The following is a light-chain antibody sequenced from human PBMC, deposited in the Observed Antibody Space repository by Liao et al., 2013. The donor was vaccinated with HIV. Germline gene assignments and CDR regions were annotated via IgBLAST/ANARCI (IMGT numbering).Light chain of an antibody. CDR3: QAWDSSTVV. CDR2: QDN. CDR1: KLGAKY. J-gene: IGLJ2*01. V-gene: IGLV3-1*01. Sequence: SYELTQPPSVSVSPGQTATITCSGEKLGAKYACWYQQQPGRSPVLVMFQDNRRPSGIPERFSGSNSGNTATLTISGTQAIDEADYYCQAWDSSTVVFGGGTKLTVL.